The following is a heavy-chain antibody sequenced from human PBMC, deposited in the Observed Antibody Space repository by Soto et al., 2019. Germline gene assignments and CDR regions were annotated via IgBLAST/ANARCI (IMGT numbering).Heavy chain of an antibody. CDR3: ARREVYGSSTSCWDY. J-gene: IGHJ4*02. CDR1: GYSFTSHW. V-gene: IGHV5-51*01. D-gene: IGHD2-2*01. Sequence: PGESLKISCKGSGYSFTSHWIGWVRQMPGKGLEWMGIIYPCDSDTRYSPSFQGQVTISVDKSISTAFLQWSNLKASDTAIYYCARREVYGSSTSCWDYWGQGTMVTVSS. CDR2: IYPCDSDT.